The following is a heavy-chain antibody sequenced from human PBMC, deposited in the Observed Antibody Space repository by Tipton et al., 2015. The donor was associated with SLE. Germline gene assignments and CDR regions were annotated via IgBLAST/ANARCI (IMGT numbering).Heavy chain of an antibody. Sequence: QVQLVQSGAEVKKPGASVTVSCQASGYTFTDFGVTWVRQAPGQGLEWVGWISPYNGKTNYAQMVEGRVTMSTDTSTNKAFMELRSLRSDDTAVYYCTRDTRYQHASDVWGQGTLVTVSS. CDR3: TRDTRYQHASDV. J-gene: IGHJ4*02. CDR2: ISPYNGKT. D-gene: IGHD2-2*01. V-gene: IGHV1-18*01. CDR1: GYTFTDFG.